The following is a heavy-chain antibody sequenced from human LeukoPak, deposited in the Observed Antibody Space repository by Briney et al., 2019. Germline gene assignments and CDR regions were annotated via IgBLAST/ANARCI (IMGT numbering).Heavy chain of an antibody. J-gene: IGHJ4*02. D-gene: IGHD1-26*01. CDR2: ISSSSSTI. V-gene: IGHV3-48*01. CDR3: ARDRYGEWEPSDY. Sequence: GGSLRLSCAASGFTFSSYSMNWVRQAPGKGLEWVSYISSSSSTIYYADSVKGRFTISRDNAKNSPYLQMNSLRAEDTAVYYCARDRYGEWEPSDYWGQGTLVTVSS. CDR1: GFTFSSYS.